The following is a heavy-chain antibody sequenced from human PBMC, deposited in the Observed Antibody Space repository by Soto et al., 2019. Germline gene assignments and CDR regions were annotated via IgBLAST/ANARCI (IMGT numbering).Heavy chain of an antibody. V-gene: IGHV4-59*01. J-gene: IGHJ6*04. Sequence: SETLSLTCTVSGGSISSYYWSWIRQPPGKGLEWIGYIYYSGSTNYNPSLKSRVTISVDTSKNQFSLKLSSVTAADTAVYYCASQFLYCTNGVCGGMDVWGKGTTVTV. CDR2: IYYSGST. CDR3: ASQFLYCTNGVCGGMDV. CDR1: GGSISSYY. D-gene: IGHD2-8*01.